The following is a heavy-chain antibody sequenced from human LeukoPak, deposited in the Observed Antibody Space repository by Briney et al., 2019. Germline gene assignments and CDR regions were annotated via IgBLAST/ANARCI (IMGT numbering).Heavy chain of an antibody. Sequence: PSETLSLTCTVSGGSISSYYWSGIRQPPGKGLEWIGYIYYSGSTNYNPSLKSRVTISVDTSKNQFSLKLSSVTAADTAVYYCARHGYSSGWVNEYFQHWGQGTLVTVSS. CDR1: GGSISSYY. CDR2: IYYSGST. D-gene: IGHD6-19*01. V-gene: IGHV4-59*08. CDR3: ARHGYSSGWVNEYFQH. J-gene: IGHJ1*01.